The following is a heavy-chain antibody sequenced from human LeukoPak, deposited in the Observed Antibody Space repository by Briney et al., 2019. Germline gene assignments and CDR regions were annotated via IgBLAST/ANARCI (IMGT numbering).Heavy chain of an antibody. V-gene: IGHV4-39*07. Sequence: SETLSLTCTVSGVSISSSSYYWGWIRQPPGKGLEWIGSIYYSGSTNYNPSLKSRVTISVDTSKNQFSLKLSSVTAADTAVYYCATRQQLVRGTYWYFDLWGRGTLVTVSS. J-gene: IGHJ2*01. CDR2: IYYSGST. D-gene: IGHD6-13*01. CDR3: ATRQQLVRGTYWYFDL. CDR1: GVSISSSSYY.